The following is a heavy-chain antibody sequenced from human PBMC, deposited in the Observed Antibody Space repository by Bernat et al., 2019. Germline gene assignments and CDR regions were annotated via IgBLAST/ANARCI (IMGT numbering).Heavy chain of an antibody. CDR1: YTFTGYY. CDR2: INPNSGGT. CDR3: ARAVSHMVRGGELILYYYGMDV. D-gene: IGHD3-10*01. V-gene: IGHV1-2*04. J-gene: IGHJ6*02. Sequence: YTFTGYYMHWVRQAPGQGLEWMGWINPNSGGTNYAQKFQGWVTMTRDTSISTAYMELSRLRSDDTAVYYCARAVSHMVRGGELILYYYGMDVWG.